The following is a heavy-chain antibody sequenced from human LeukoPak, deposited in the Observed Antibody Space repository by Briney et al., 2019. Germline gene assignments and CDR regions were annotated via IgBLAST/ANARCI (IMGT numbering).Heavy chain of an antibody. V-gene: IGHV4-34*01. CDR3: ARGTGRLRSFDY. J-gene: IGHJ4*02. CDR2: INHSGST. D-gene: IGHD5-12*01. Sequence: SETLSLTCAVYGGSFSGYYWSWIRQPPGKGLEWIGEINHSGSTNYNPSLKSRVTISVDTPKNQFSLKLSSVTAADTAVYYCARGTGRLRSFDYWGQGTLVTVSS. CDR1: GGSFSGYY.